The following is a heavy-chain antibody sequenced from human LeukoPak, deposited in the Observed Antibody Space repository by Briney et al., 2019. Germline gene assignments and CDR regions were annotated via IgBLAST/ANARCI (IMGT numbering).Heavy chain of an antibody. J-gene: IGHJ4*02. CDR1: GGFTSPYK. D-gene: IGHD6-13*01. Sequence: SETLSLTCTVSGGFTSPYKWNWIRQPPGKGLEWIGYIYNSGSTNYNPSLKSRVTISIDTSKNQFSLELTSVTAADTAVYYCARHGIVDSSRKYYFDYWGQGTLVTVSS. CDR3: ARHGIVDSSRKYYFDY. V-gene: IGHV4-59*08. CDR2: IYNSGST.